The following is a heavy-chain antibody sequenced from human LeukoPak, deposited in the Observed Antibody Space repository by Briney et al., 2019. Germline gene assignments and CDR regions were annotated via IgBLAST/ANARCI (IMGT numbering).Heavy chain of an antibody. J-gene: IGHJ4*02. Sequence: GRSLRLSCAASGFIFSSYAMHWVRQAPGKGLVWVSRINSDGSSTSYADSVKGRFTISRDNAKNTLYLQMNSLRAEDTAVYYCARVGTTHRFLEWLLYVGYFDYWGQGTLVTVSS. D-gene: IGHD3-3*01. V-gene: IGHV3-74*01. CDR1: GFIFSSYA. CDR2: INSDGSST. CDR3: ARVGTTHRFLEWLLYVGYFDY.